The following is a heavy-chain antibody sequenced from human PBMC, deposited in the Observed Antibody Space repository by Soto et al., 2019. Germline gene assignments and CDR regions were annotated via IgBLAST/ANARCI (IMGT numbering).Heavy chain of an antibody. Sequence: QVQLQESGPGLVKPSQTLSLTCTVSGGSISGGGYYWNWIRQHPGKGLEWIGYIYYIGSTYYNPSIKSRVTISLDTSTNQFSLKLSSVTAADTAVYYCARSVFPWGQGTLVTVSS. CDR1: GGSISGGGYY. CDR3: ARSVFP. V-gene: IGHV4-31*03. CDR2: IYYIGST. J-gene: IGHJ5*02.